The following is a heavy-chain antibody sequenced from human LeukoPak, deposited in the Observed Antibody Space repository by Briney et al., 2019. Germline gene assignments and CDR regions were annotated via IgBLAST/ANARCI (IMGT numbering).Heavy chain of an antibody. CDR1: GFTFNIYS. D-gene: IGHD3-22*01. J-gene: IGHJ3*01. CDR3: ARWRNYDGTSGYYQDAFDL. V-gene: IGHV3-21*01. CDR2: ISSGSSYM. Sequence: GGSLRLSCAASGFTFNIYSMNWVRKAPGKGLEWVSSISSGSSYMSYADSVKGRFTISRDNAKNSLYLQMNSLRAEDTAVYYCARWRNYDGTSGYYQDAFDLWGRGTMVTVSS.